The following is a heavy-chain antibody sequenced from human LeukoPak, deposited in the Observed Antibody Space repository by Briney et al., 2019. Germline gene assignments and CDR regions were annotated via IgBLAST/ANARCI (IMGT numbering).Heavy chain of an antibody. V-gene: IGHV3-53*01. D-gene: IGHD3-10*01. CDR1: GFSVSSNY. Sequence: PGGSPRLSCVASGFSVSSNYMSWVRQAPGKGLEWVSVIYSGGSTYYADSVKGRFTISRDNSKNTLYLQMNSLRAEDTAVYYCARDWAYGSGSYRGYWGQGTLVTVSS. J-gene: IGHJ4*02. CDR2: IYSGGST. CDR3: ARDWAYGSGSYRGY.